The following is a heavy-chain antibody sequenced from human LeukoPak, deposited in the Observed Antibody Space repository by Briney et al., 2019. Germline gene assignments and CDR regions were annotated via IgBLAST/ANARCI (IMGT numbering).Heavy chain of an antibody. CDR1: GYNFANYW. CDR3: AGITTSGWYADY. D-gene: IGHD6-19*01. J-gene: IGHJ4*02. Sequence: GESLKISCKGSGYNFANYWIGWVRQMPGKGLEWMGIIYPGDSDTRYSPSFQGQVTISADRSISTAYLQWSSLKASDSAIYYCAGITTSGWYADYWGQGTLVTVS. CDR2: IYPGDSDT. V-gene: IGHV5-51*01.